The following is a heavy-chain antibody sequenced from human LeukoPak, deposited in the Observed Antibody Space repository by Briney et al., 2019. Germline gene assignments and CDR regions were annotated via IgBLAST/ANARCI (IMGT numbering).Heavy chain of an antibody. D-gene: IGHD1-1*01. J-gene: IGHJ6*03. CDR1: GYSFTSYW. CDR3: ARLPTGNPYYYYYMDV. V-gene: IGHV5-51*01. CDR2: IYPDDSDT. Sequence: GESLKISCKGSGYSFTSYWIAWVRQMPGKGLEWMGIIYPDDSDTRYSPSFQGQVTISADKSISTAYLQWSSLKASDTAMYYCARLPTGNPYYYYYMDVWGKGTTVTVSS.